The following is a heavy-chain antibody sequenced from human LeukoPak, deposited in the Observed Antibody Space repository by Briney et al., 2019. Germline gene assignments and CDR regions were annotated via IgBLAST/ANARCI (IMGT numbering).Heavy chain of an antibody. CDR1: GFTFCSYS. CDR2: ISSSSSTI. CDR3: VLMGFGGFDY. D-gene: IGHD2-8*01. J-gene: IGHJ4*02. V-gene: IGHV3-48*04. Sequence: GGSLRLSCAASGFTFCSYSMNWVRQAPGQGLEWVSYISSSSSTIYYADSLKGRFTISRDNAKNSLYLQMNSLRAEDTAVCYCVLMGFGGFDYWGQGTLVTVSS.